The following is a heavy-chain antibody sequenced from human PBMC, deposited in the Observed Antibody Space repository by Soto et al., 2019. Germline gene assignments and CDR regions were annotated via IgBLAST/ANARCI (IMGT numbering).Heavy chain of an antibody. D-gene: IGHD6-19*01. Sequence: SETLSLTCTVSGGSISSYYWSWIRQPPGKXLEWIGYIYYSGSTNYNPSLKSRVTISVDTSKNQFSLKLSSVTAADTAVYYCARAYWYSSNGVRMNWFDPWGQGTLVTVSS. V-gene: IGHV4-59*01. CDR2: IYYSGST. CDR3: ARAYWYSSNGVRMNWFDP. J-gene: IGHJ5*02. CDR1: GGSISSYY.